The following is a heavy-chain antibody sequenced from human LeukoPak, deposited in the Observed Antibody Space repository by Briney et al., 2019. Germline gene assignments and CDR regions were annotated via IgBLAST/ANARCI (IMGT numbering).Heavy chain of an antibody. CDR1: GYTLTELS. CDR3: ATDVTSYSSSWY. Sequence: GASVKVSCKVSGYTLTELSMHWVRQAPGKGLEWMGGFDPEDGETIYAQKFQGRVTMTEDTSTDTAYMELSSLRSEDTPVYYCATDVTSYSSSWYWGQGTLITVSS. D-gene: IGHD6-13*01. CDR2: FDPEDGET. V-gene: IGHV1-24*01. J-gene: IGHJ4*02.